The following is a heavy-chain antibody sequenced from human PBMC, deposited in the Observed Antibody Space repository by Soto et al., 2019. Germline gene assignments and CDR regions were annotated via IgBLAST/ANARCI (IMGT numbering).Heavy chain of an antibody. V-gene: IGHV3-23*01. CDR2: ISGSGGST. J-gene: IGHJ6*02. CDR1: GFTFSSYA. D-gene: IGHD5-18*01. Sequence: GGSLRLSCAASGFTFSSYAMSWVRQAPGKGLEWVSAISGSGGSTYYADSVKGRFTISRDNSKNTLYLQMNSLRAEDTAVYFCSIEGRGYSYGPYYYYGMDVWGQGTTVTVSS. CDR3: SIEGRGYSYGPYYYYGMDV.